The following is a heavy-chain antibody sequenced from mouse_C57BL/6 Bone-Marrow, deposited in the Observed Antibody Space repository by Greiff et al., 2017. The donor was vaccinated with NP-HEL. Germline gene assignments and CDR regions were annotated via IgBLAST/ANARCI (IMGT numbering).Heavy chain of an antibody. Sequence: EVQRVESGAELVKPGASVKLSCTASGFNIKDYYMHWVKQRTEQGLEWIGRIDPEDGETKYAPKFQGKATITADTSSNTAYLQLSSLTSEDTAVYYCAEYYYGSSYAMDYWGQGTTVTVSA. CDR3: AEYYYGSSYAMDY. CDR1: GFNIKDYY. CDR2: IDPEDGET. D-gene: IGHD1-1*01. J-gene: IGHJ4*01. V-gene: IGHV14-2*01.